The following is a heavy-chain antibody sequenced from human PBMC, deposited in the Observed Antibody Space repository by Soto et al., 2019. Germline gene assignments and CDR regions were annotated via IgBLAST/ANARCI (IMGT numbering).Heavy chain of an antibody. V-gene: IGHV4-59*01. J-gene: IGHJ5*02. Sequence: PSETLSLTCTVAGGSISSYYWSWIRQPPGKGLEWIGYIYYSGSTNYNPSLKSRVTISVDTSKNQFSLKLSSVTAADTAVYYCARDQYGTDPWGQGTLVTVSS. D-gene: IGHD1-1*01. CDR3: ARDQYGTDP. CDR1: GGSISSYY. CDR2: IYYSGST.